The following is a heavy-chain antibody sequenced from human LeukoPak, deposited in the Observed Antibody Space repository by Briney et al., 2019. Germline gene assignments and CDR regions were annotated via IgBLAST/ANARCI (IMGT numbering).Heavy chain of an antibody. Sequence: ASVKVSCKASGYTFTSYDINWVRQATGQGLEWMGWMNPNGGNTGYAQKFQGRVTMTRNTSISTAYMELSSLRSEDTAVYYCASTKYSSGHPVYYYYYYYMDVWGKGTTVTVSS. D-gene: IGHD6-19*01. J-gene: IGHJ6*03. CDR3: ASTKYSSGHPVYYYYYYYMDV. V-gene: IGHV1-8*01. CDR2: MNPNGGNT. CDR1: GYTFTSYD.